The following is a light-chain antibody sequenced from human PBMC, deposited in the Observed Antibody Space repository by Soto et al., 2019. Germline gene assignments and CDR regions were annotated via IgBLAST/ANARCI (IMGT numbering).Light chain of an antibody. CDR3: SSYTDDTTVI. CDR2: EIR. Sequence: QSALTQPASLSGSPGQSITISCTGSSNDIGRYEYVSWFQQHPGEVPKLLIYEIRNRPSGVSARFSGSQSGNTASLTISGLRAEDEAHYYCSSYTDDTTVIFGGGTQLTVL. J-gene: IGLJ7*01. CDR1: SNDIGRYEY. V-gene: IGLV2-14*01.